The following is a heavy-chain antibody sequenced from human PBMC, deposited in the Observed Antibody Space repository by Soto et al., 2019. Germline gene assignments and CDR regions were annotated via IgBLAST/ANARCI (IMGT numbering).Heavy chain of an antibody. J-gene: IGHJ4*02. V-gene: IGHV1-8*01. CDR3: ARGGNVMITFGGAYDY. D-gene: IGHD3-16*01. CDR2: MNPNSGNT. Sequence: ASVKVSCKASGYGFTSYDINWVRQATGQGLEWMGWMNPNSGNTGYAQKFQGRVTMTRNTSISTAYMELSSLRSEDTAVYYCARGGNVMITFGGAYDYWGQGTLVTVSS. CDR1: GYGFTSYD.